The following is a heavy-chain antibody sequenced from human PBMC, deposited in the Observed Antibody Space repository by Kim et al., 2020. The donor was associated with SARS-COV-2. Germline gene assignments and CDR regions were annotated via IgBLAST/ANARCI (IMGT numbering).Heavy chain of an antibody. CDR2: INHSGST. CDR1: GGSFSGYY. CDR3: ARGMGYCSGGSCYSDYYYYGMDV. D-gene: IGHD2-15*01. J-gene: IGHJ6*02. Sequence: SETLSLTCAVYGGSFSGYYWSWIRQPPGKGLEWIGEINHSGSTNYNPSLKSRVTISVDTSKNQFSLKLSSVTAADTAVYYCARGMGYCSGGSCYSDYYYYGMDVWGQGTTVTVSS. V-gene: IGHV4-34*01.